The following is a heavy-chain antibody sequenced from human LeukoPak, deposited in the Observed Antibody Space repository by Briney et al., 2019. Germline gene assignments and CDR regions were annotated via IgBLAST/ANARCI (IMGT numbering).Heavy chain of an antibody. CDR2: ISGYNGNT. D-gene: IGHD2-2*01. CDR1: GYTFTSYG. J-gene: IGHJ4*02. CDR3: AREDTRRGSRGYFDY. Sequence: ASVRVSCKASGYTFTSYGISWVRQAPGQGLEWMGWISGYNGNTNYAQKLQARVTMTTDTSTSTVYMELRSLRSDDTAVYYCAREDTRRGSRGYFDYWGQGTLVTVSS. V-gene: IGHV1-18*01.